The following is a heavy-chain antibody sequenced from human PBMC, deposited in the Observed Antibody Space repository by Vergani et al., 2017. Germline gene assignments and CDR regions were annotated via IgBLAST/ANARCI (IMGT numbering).Heavy chain of an antibody. D-gene: IGHD2-21*01. CDR3: TRHVPCGDGACLHFDH. CDR2: IYPGDSDT. V-gene: IGHV5-51*01. J-gene: IGHJ4*02. Sequence: EVQLVQSGAEVKKPGESLKISCKGSGYSFTSYWTGWVRQMPGKGLEWMGIIYPGDSDTRYSPSFQGQVTISADKSISTAYLQWSSLKASDTAMYYCTRHVPCGDGACLHFDHWGQGTQVTVSS. CDR1: GYSFTSYW.